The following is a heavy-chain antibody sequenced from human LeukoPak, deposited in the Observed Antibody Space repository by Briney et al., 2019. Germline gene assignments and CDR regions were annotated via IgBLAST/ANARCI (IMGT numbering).Heavy chain of an antibody. CDR2: IYYSGST. Sequence: SETLSLTCTVSGGSISSYYWSWIRQPPGKGLEWIGYIYYSGSTNYNPSLKSRVTISVDTSKNQFSLKLSSMTAADTAVYYCARVLVPGGLYWGGYDSGYSDYWGQGTLVTVSS. CDR1: GGSISSYY. J-gene: IGHJ4*02. D-gene: IGHD5-12*01. V-gene: IGHV4-59*01. CDR3: ARVLVPGGLYWGGYDSGYSDY.